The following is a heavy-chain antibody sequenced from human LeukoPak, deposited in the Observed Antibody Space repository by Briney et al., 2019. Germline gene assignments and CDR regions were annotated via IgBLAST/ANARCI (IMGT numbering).Heavy chain of an antibody. Sequence: PGRSLRLSCAASGFTFSSYAMHWVRQAPGKGLEWVAVISYDGSNKYYADSVKGRFTISRDNSKNTLYLQMNSLRAEDTAVYYCARAKTYDSSGYYPVLDYWGQGTLVTVSS. CDR3: ARAKTYDSSGYYPVLDY. V-gene: IGHV3-30-3*01. CDR2: ISYDGSNK. J-gene: IGHJ4*02. D-gene: IGHD3-22*01. CDR1: GFTFSSYA.